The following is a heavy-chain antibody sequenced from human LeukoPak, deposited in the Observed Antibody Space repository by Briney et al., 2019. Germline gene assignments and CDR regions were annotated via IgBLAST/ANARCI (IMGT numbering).Heavy chain of an antibody. Sequence: PSETLSLTCTVSGGFNSSGGYYWTWIRQPSGKGLECIGYIYYSGSTYYNPSLKSRISMSLDTSKNQFSLKLSSVTAADTAMYYCARGPAGSYFHVPDYWGQGTLVTVSS. D-gene: IGHD3-10*01. J-gene: IGHJ4*02. V-gene: IGHV4-31*03. CDR1: GGFNSSGGYY. CDR2: IYYSGST. CDR3: ARGPAGSYFHVPDY.